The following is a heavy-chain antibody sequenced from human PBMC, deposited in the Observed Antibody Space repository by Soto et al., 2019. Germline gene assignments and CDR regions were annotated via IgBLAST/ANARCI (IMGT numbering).Heavy chain of an antibody. CDR3: ATGRGELLY. CDR2: IKSKTDGGTT. Sequence: EVQLVESGGDLAKPGGSLRLSCAVSGFTFSYAWMNWVRQAPGKGLEWVGRIKSKTDGGTTDYAAPVKGRFTISRDDSRNMVFLQMNSLGTEDTAVYYCATGRGELLYWGQGTRVTVSS. V-gene: IGHV3-15*07. CDR1: GFTFSYAW. D-gene: IGHD3-16*01. J-gene: IGHJ4*02.